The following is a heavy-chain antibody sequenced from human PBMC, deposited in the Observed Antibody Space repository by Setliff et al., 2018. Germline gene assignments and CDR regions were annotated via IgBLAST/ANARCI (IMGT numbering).Heavy chain of an antibody. CDR2: IDQSGSG. J-gene: IGHJ3*02. CDR3: RQAVVGRGVLDI. CDR1: GDSFDTYY. V-gene: IGHV4-34*01. Sequence: SETLSLTCNVYGDSFDTYYWSWIRQPPGKGLEWFGEIDQSGSGDYNPSFKGRVTISADTSKKQFSLTLSSVTAADTALYYCRQAVVGRGVLDIWGQGTVVT. D-gene: IGHD1-1*01.